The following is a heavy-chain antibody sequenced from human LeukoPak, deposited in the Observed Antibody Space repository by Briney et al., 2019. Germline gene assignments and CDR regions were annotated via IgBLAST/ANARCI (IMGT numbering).Heavy chain of an antibody. Sequence: PGGPLRLSCAASGFTFSSYAMSWVRQAPGKGLEWVSAISGSGGSTYYADSVKGRFTISRDNSKNTLYLQMNSLRAEDTAVYYCARGYSSGWPVDYWGQGTLVTVSS. CDR1: GFTFSSYA. D-gene: IGHD6-19*01. V-gene: IGHV3-23*01. J-gene: IGHJ4*02. CDR2: ISGSGGST. CDR3: ARGYSSGWPVDY.